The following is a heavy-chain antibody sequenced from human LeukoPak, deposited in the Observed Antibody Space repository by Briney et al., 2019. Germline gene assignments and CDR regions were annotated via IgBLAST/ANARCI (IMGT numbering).Heavy chain of an antibody. CDR2: IYYSGST. CDR1: GGSFSGYY. J-gene: IGHJ4*02. D-gene: IGHD1-26*01. Sequence: SETLSLTCAVYGGSFSGYYWSWIRQPPGKGLEWIGYIYYSGSTYYNPSLKSRVTISVDTSKNQFSLKLSSVTAADTAVYYCARDSVYSGSSLDYWGQGALVTVSS. CDR3: ARDSVYSGSSLDY. V-gene: IGHV4-59*12.